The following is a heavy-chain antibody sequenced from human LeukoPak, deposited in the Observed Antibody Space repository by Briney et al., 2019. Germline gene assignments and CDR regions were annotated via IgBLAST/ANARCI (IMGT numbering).Heavy chain of an antibody. V-gene: IGHV4-39*01. CDR3: ARHKGSWAYCGGDCYSGYFDY. D-gene: IGHD2-21*02. J-gene: IGHJ4*02. Sequence: PSETLSLTCTVSGGSISSSSYYWGWIRQPPGKGLEWIGSNSRSAYYNPSLKSRATISVDTSKNQFSLKLGSLTAADTAVYYCARHKGSWAYCGGDCYSGYFDYWGQGTLVTVSS. CDR1: GGSISSSSYY. CDR2: NSRSA.